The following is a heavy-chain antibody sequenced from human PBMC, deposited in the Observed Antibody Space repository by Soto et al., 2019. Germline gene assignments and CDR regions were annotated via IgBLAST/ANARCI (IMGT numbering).Heavy chain of an antibody. J-gene: IGHJ4*02. CDR3: ARDGIPLPATAILPMTH. CDR1: GGTFSSYA. Sequence: GASVKVSCKASGGTFSSYAISWVRQAPGQGLEWMGGIIPIFGTANYAQKFQGRVTITADESTSTAYMELSSLRSEDTAVYYCARDGIPLPATAILPMTHWGQGTLATISS. V-gene: IGHV1-69*13. D-gene: IGHD2-21*02. CDR2: IIPIFGTA.